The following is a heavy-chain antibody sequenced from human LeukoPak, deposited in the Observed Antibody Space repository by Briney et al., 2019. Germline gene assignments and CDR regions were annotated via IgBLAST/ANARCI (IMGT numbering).Heavy chain of an antibody. Sequence: GGSLRLSCAASGFTFSSYAMHWVRQAPGKGLVWVAVISYDGSNKYYADSAKGRFTTSRDNSKNTLYLQMNSLRAEDTAVYYCVREAYDYEDHFDFWGQGTLVTVSS. CDR2: ISYDGSNK. D-gene: IGHD3-22*01. CDR3: VREAYDYEDHFDF. V-gene: IGHV3-30-3*01. J-gene: IGHJ4*02. CDR1: GFTFSSYA.